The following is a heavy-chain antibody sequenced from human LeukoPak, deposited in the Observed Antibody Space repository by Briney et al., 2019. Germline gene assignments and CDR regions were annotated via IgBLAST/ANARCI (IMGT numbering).Heavy chain of an antibody. V-gene: IGHV4-30-4*08. CDR1: GGSISSGDYY. CDR3: ARTPPGIAVAGTRAAYYYYMDV. Sequence: SETLSLTCTVSGGSISSGDYYWSWIRQPPGKGLEWIGYIYYSGSTYYNPSLKSRVTISVDTSKNQFSLKLSSATAADTAVYYCARTPPGIAVAGTRAAYYYYMDVWGKGTTVTVSS. J-gene: IGHJ6*03. CDR2: IYYSGST. D-gene: IGHD6-19*01.